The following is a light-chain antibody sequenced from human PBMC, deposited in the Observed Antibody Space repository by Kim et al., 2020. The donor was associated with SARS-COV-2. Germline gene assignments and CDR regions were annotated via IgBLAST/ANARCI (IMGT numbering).Light chain of an antibody. CDR1: QSIFVW. CDR2: KAS. Sequence: DIQMTQSPSTLSASVGDRVNITCRASQSIFVWLAWYQQKPGKAPKLVIYKASSLESGVPSRFSGSGSGTEFTLTISSLHPGDLGTYFCHEYSNYPLTFGGRA. J-gene: IGKJ4*01. V-gene: IGKV1-5*03. CDR3: HEYSNYPLT.